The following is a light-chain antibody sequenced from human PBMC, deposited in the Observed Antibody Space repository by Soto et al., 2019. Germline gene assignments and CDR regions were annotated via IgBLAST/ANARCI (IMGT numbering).Light chain of an antibody. V-gene: IGKV1-39*01. Sequence: DIQMTQSPSSLSASVGDRVAITCRASQRISNYLNWYQQKPGKAPKLMIYAASTLQSGVPSRFSGSGSGTACTLTISSLQPEDVATYYCQQSYSTPRTFGQGTKVDIK. CDR3: QQSYSTPRT. J-gene: IGKJ1*01. CDR1: QRISNY. CDR2: AAS.